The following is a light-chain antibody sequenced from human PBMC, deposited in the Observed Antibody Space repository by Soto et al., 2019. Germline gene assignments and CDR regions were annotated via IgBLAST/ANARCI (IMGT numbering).Light chain of an antibody. CDR2: AAP. CDR3: LQHNSYPRA. J-gene: IGKJ1*01. V-gene: IGKV1-17*01. CDR1: QDIGND. Sequence: DIQMTQSPSSLSASVGDRVTITCRASQDIGNDLGWYQQKPGKAPKRLIYAAPSLESGVPARFSGSGSGTEFTLTISSLQPEDFATYYCLQHNSYPRAFGQGTKVEIK.